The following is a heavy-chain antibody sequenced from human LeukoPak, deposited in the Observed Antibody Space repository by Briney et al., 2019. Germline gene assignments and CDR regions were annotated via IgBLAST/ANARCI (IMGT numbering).Heavy chain of an antibody. J-gene: IGHJ4*02. D-gene: IGHD6-19*01. CDR2: IYTSGST. V-gene: IGHV4-4*07. CDR1: GGSISSYY. CDR3: AREAVAGTVLDY. Sequence: SETLSLTCTVSGGSISSYYRSWIRQPAGKGLEWIGRIYTSGSTNYNPSLKSRVTMSVDTSKNQFSLKLSSVTAADTAVYYCAREAVAGTVLDYWGQGTLVTVSS.